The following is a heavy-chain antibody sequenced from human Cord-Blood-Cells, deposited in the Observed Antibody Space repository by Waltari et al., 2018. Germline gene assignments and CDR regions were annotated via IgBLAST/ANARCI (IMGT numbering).Heavy chain of an antibody. V-gene: IGHV3-21*01. Sequence: EVQLVESGGGLVKPGGSLRLSCAASGFTFSSYSMNCVRQAPGKGLEWVSSMSSSSSYIYYADSVKGRFTISRDNAKNSLYLQMNSLRAEDTAVYYCARVPGWSYYFDYWGQGTLVTVSS. CDR3: ARVPGWSYYFDY. J-gene: IGHJ4*02. CDR2: MSSSSSYI. CDR1: GFTFSSYS. D-gene: IGHD2-15*01.